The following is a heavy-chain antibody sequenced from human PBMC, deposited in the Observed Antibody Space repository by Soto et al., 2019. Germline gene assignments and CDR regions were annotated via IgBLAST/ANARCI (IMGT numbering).Heavy chain of an antibody. D-gene: IGHD6-13*01. CDR2: ISTRSDYT. CDR1: GFTFSDYY. J-gene: IGHJ4*02. Sequence: XGSLILSCSASGFTFSDYYMTWIRQAPGKGLEWISYISTRSDYTNYADSVKGRFTISRDNAKSSLYLQMNTLRAEDTAVYYCARDRDLSSSWSFDYWGQGILVTVSS. V-gene: IGHV3-11*06. CDR3: ARDRDLSSSWSFDY.